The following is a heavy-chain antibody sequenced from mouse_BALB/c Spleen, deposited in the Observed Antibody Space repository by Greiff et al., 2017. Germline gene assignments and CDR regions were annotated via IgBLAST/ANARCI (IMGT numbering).Heavy chain of an antibody. D-gene: IGHD2-1*01. CDR3: AREDGNLAWFAY. CDR1: GFSLTDYG. Sequence: VKLVESGPGLVAPSQSLSITCTVSGFSLTDYGVSWIRQPPGKGLEWLGVIWGGGSTYYNSALKSRLSISKDNSKSQVFLKMNSLQTDDTARYYCAREDGNLAWFAYWGQGTLVTVSA. J-gene: IGHJ3*01. V-gene: IGHV2-6-5*01. CDR2: IWGGGST.